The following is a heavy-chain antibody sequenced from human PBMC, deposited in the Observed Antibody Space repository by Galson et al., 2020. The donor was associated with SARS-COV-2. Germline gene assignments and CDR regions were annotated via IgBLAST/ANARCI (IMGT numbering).Heavy chain of an antibody. CDR3: ARDFAAIGRGCDY. J-gene: IGHJ4*02. CDR1: GGSLYSSNW. V-gene: IGHV4-4*02. CDR2: VHHSGRT. D-gene: IGHD6-13*01. Sequence: SETLSLTCAVSGGSLYSSNWWSCVRQTPGAGLEWIGEVHHSGRTNYNPSLESRVTILVDESENQFSLRLTSVTAADTAVYYCARDFAAIGRGCDYWGQGLLVTVSS.